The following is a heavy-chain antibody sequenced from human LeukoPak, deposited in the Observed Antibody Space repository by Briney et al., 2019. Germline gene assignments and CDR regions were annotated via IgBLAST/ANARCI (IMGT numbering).Heavy chain of an antibody. V-gene: IGHV3-21*01. Sequence: GGSLRLSCAAAGFTFSSYSKSWVRQAPGKGLEWVSSISSSGSYIHYAESVKGRFTISRDGAKNSLNLQMDSLRAEDTAVYYCAREGTIVVGDAFHLWGQGTMVTVSS. CDR2: ISSSGSYI. CDR1: GFTFSSYS. J-gene: IGHJ3*01. D-gene: IGHD2-15*01. CDR3: AREGTIVVGDAFHL.